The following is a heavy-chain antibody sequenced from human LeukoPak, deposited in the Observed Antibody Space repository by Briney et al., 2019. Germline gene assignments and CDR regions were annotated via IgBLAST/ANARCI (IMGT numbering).Heavy chain of an antibody. CDR2: TNWNGGST. CDR1: GFDFDGYG. Sequence: GGSLRLSCAASGFDFDGYGMSWVRQAPGKGLEWVSGTNWNGGSTGYADFVKGRFTIPRDNGKKSLFLQLNSLRVEDTALYYCARKSWDYMDVWGKGTTVIVSS. D-gene: IGHD7-27*01. J-gene: IGHJ6*03. CDR3: ARKSWDYMDV. V-gene: IGHV3-20*04.